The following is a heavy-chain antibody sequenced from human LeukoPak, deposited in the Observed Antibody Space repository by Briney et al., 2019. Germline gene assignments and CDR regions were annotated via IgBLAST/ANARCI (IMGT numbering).Heavy chain of an antibody. Sequence: GGSLRLSCAASGFTFSNHAMSWVRQTPGKGLQWISVISGSGRTTEYADYVKGRFTISRDNSKNTLSPQMNSLRVEDTAIYYCVKNVVVKRYIDYWGQGTLVTVSS. CDR1: GFTFSNHA. CDR3: VKNVVVKRYIDY. J-gene: IGHJ4*02. V-gene: IGHV3-23*01. D-gene: IGHD2-15*01. CDR2: ISGSGRTT.